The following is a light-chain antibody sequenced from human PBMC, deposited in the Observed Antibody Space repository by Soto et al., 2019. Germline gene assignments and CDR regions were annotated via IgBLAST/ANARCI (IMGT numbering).Light chain of an antibody. CDR3: QQYGSSRFT. J-gene: IGKJ3*01. V-gene: IGKV3-20*01. CDR2: GAS. CDR1: QSISSSY. Sequence: EIVLTQSPGTLSLSPGERATLSCRASQSISSSYLAWYQQKPGQAPRLLVYGASSRATGTPDRFSGSGSGTDFTLTIGRLEPEDFAVYYCQQYGSSRFTFGPGTKVDIK.